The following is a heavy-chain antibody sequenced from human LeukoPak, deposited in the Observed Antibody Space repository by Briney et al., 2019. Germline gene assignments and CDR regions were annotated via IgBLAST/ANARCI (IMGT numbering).Heavy chain of an antibody. CDR1: GFTFSSYW. CDR2: IKQDGSEK. J-gene: IGHJ6*03. D-gene: IGHD5-12*01. Sequence: PGGSLRLSCAASGFTFSSYWMSWVRQAPGKRLEWVANIKQDGSEKYYVDSVKGRFTISRDNAKNSLYLQMNSLRAEDTAVYYCARLNSGYDYSYHYYMDFWGKGTTVTVSS. CDR3: ARLNSGYDYSYHYYMDF. V-gene: IGHV3-7*01.